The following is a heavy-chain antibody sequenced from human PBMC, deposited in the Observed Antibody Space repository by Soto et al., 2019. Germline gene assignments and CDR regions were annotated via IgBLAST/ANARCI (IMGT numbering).Heavy chain of an antibody. V-gene: IGHV1-69*18. D-gene: IGHD3-16*01. CDR3: AKEGSWDGGGGES. CDR2: IIPVFRTS. J-gene: IGHJ4*02. CDR1: GVTFSSYA. Sequence: QVQLVQSGAELKKPGSSVKVSCSASGVTFSSYAFTWVRQAPGQGLEWMGNIIPVFRTSNYAQGFQGRLTISADESTNTIYMELSSLRSEDTAVFFCAKEGSWDGGGGESWGQGTLVSVSS.